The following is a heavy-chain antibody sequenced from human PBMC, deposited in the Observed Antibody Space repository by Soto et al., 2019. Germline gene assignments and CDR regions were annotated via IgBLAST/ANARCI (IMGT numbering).Heavy chain of an antibody. CDR3: TRVGSSVYCSGGSCYPYYYYMDV. D-gene: IGHD2-15*01. J-gene: IGHJ6*03. V-gene: IGHV3-49*03. CDR1: GFTFGDYA. CDR2: IRSKAYGGTT. Sequence: GGSLRLSCTASGFTFGDYAMSWFRQAPGKGLEWVGFIRSKAYGGTTEYAASVKGRFTISRDDSKSIAYLQMNSLKTEDTAVYYCTRVGSSVYCSGGSCYPYYYYMDVWGKGTTVTVSS.